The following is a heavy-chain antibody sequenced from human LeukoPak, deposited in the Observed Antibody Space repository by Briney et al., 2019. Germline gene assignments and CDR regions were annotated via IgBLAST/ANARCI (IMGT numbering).Heavy chain of an antibody. CDR2: ISYDGSNR. D-gene: IGHD3-22*01. Sequence: GGSLRLSCTASGFTLSSYAMHWVRQAPGKGLEWVAIISYDGSNRYYVDSVKGRFTISRDNSKNTLYLQMDSLRAEDTAVYYCARARDSSGYYYFDYWGQGTLVTVSS. J-gene: IGHJ4*02. CDR1: GFTLSSYA. CDR3: ARARDSSGYYYFDY. V-gene: IGHV3-30*04.